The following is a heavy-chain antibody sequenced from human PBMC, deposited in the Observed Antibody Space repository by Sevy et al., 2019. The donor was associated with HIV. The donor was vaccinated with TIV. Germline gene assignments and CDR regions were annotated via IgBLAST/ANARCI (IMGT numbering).Heavy chain of an antibody. CDR2: ITYDGSNK. J-gene: IGHJ3*02. D-gene: IGHD3-10*01. Sequence: GGSLRLSCAASGFTFSSYGMHWVRQAPGKGLEWVAVITYDGSNKYYADSVKGRFTISKDNSKNTLYLQMNSMRAEDTALYYCATIGGVRGVIICDAFDIWGQGTMVTVSS. CDR3: ATIGGVRGVIICDAFDI. CDR1: GFTFSSYG. V-gene: IGHV3-30*03.